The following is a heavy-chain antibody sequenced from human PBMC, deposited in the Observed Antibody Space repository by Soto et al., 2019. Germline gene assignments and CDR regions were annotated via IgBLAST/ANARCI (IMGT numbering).Heavy chain of an antibody. Sequence: SVKVSCKASGFTFTSSAVQWVRQARGQRLEWIGWIVVGSGNTNYAQKFQERVTITRDMSTSTAYVELSSLRSEDTAVYYCAAASPPRIAAAGTGYYYYYGMDVWVQGTTVTVSS. J-gene: IGHJ6*02. D-gene: IGHD6-13*01. CDR1: GFTFTSSA. CDR3: AAASPPRIAAAGTGYYYYYGMDV. V-gene: IGHV1-58*01. CDR2: IVVGSGNT.